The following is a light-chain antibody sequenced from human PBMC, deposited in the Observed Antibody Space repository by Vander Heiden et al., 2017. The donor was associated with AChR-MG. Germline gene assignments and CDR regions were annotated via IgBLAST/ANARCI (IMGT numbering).Light chain of an antibody. CDR3: QQRNSWPWT. Sequence: EIVLTQSPATLSLSPGERATLSCRASQSVSTYSAWFQQKPGQAPRLLIYDASNRASGIPARFSGSGSGADLTLTISSLEPEDFAVYYCQQRNSWPWTFGQGTKVEIK. V-gene: IGKV3-11*01. J-gene: IGKJ1*01. CDR1: QSVSTY. CDR2: DAS.